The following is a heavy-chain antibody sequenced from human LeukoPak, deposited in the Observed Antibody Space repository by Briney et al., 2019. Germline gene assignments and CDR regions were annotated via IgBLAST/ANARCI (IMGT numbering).Heavy chain of an antibody. CDR2: INHSGST. CDR3: ARLTQGDNVSWVSY. Sequence: PSETLSLTCTVSGGSISSYYWSWIRQPPGKGLEWIGEINHSGSTSYNPSLKSRVTISVDTSKNQFSLKLSSVTAADTAVYFCARLTQGDNVSWVSYWGQGTLVTVSS. CDR1: GGSISSYY. D-gene: IGHD3-16*01. V-gene: IGHV4-34*01. J-gene: IGHJ4*02.